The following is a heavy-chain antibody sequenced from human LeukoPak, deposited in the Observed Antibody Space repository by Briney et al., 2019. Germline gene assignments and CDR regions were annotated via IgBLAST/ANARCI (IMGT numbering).Heavy chain of an antibody. Sequence: SETLSLTCAVYGGSFSGYCWSWIRQPAGKGLEWIGRIYASGSANYNPSLKSRVTISVDTSKNQFSLKLSSVTAADTAVYYCAREGRGKAAGRGAFDIWGQGTMVTVSS. D-gene: IGHD6-13*01. CDR3: AREGRGKAAGRGAFDI. V-gene: IGHV4-4*07. CDR2: IYASGSA. J-gene: IGHJ3*02. CDR1: GGSFSGYC.